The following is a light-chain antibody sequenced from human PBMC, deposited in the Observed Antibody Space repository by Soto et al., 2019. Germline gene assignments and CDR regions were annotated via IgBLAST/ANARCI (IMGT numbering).Light chain of an antibody. CDR1: QSINSN. Sequence: EVVMTQSPATLSVSPGERATLSCRASQSINSNLAWFQQKPGQAPRLLIYAASNRATGIPARFSGSGSGTEFTLTISSLQSEDFAVYYCQQFNGWPPTCTVGQGTKV. V-gene: IGKV3-15*01. CDR3: QQFNGWPPTCT. CDR2: AAS. J-gene: IGKJ1*01.